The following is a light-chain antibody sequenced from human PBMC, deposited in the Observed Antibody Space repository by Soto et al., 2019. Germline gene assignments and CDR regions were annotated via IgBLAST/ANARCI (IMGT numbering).Light chain of an antibody. CDR2: GAS. J-gene: IGKJ5*01. CDR3: QQYYNWPRT. V-gene: IGKV3-15*01. Sequence: EIVMTQSPATLSVSPGERATLSCRASENIYTNLAWYKQKPGQPPRLLLYGASTRDTGLPDRVSGTGSGKEVTLTINSLQAEDSAVYECQQYYNWPRTFGQGTRLEIK. CDR1: ENIYTN.